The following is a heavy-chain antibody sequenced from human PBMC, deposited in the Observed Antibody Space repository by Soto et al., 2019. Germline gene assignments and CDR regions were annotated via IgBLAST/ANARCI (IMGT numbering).Heavy chain of an antibody. D-gene: IGHD3-22*01. J-gene: IGHJ6*02. CDR1: GFTFDDYA. V-gene: IGHV3-9*01. Sequence: LLVESGGALVQPGRSLRLSCAASGFTFDDYAMYWVRQAPGKGLEWVSGISWNSGIRVYADSVKGRFTISRDNAKNSLYLQMSSLRAEDTAFYYCAKDFLWDSSGSLHYGMDVWGQGTTVAVSS. CDR3: AKDFLWDSSGSLHYGMDV. CDR2: ISWNSGIR.